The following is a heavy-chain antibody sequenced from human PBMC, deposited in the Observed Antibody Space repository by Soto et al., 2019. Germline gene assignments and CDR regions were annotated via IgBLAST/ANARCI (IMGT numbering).Heavy chain of an antibody. Sequence: EVQLVESGGGLVQPGGSLKLSCAASGFTFSGSAMHWVRQASGKGLEWVGRIRSKANSYATAYAASVKGRFTISRDDSMNTAYLQMNSLKTEDTAVYYCTRTYYDFWSGYHALSYYYYGMDVWGQGTTVTVSS. CDR2: IRSKANSYAT. CDR3: TRTYYDFWSGYHALSYYYYGMDV. J-gene: IGHJ6*02. D-gene: IGHD3-3*01. CDR1: GFTFSGSA. V-gene: IGHV3-73*02.